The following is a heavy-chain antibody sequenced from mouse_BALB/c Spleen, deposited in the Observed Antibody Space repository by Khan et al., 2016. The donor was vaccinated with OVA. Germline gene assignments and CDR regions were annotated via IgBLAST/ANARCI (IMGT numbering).Heavy chain of an antibody. J-gene: IGHJ2*01. CDR3: ARRNYYGTVFFDY. V-gene: IGHV1-55*01. CDR2: IYPGSSSS. CDR1: GYNFTSYW. Sequence: QVQLQQPGAELVKPGTSVKLSCKASGYNFTSYWINWVKLRPGQGLEWIGDIYPGSSSSKYNEKFKSKATLTVDTSSSKTYIQLISLASEDSALYYCARRNYYGTVFFDYWGQGTTLTVSS. D-gene: IGHD1-1*01.